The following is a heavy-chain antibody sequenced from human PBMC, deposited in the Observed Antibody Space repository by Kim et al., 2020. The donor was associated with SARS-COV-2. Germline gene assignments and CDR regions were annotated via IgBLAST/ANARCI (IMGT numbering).Heavy chain of an antibody. D-gene: IGHD6-19*01. J-gene: IGHJ2*01. Sequence: KSRVTISVDTSKNQFSLKLSSVTAADTAVYYCARDLNGSGWYRPGWYFDLWGRGTLVTVSS. CDR3: ARDLNGSGWYRPGWYFDL. V-gene: IGHV4-59*01.